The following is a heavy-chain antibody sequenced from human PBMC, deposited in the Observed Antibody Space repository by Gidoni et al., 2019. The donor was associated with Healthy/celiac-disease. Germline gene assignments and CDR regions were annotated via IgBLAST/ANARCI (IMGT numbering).Heavy chain of an antibody. Sequence: EVQLVESGGVVVQPGGSLRLSCAASGFPFDDYTMHWVRQAPGKGLEWVCLISWDGGSTYYADSVKGRFTIARDNSKNSLYLQMNSLRTEDTALYYCAKGRYSYGGLYYYGMDVWGQGTTVTVSS. D-gene: IGHD5-18*01. CDR1: GFPFDDYT. V-gene: IGHV3-43*01. J-gene: IGHJ6*02. CDR3: AKGRYSYGGLYYYGMDV. CDR2: ISWDGGST.